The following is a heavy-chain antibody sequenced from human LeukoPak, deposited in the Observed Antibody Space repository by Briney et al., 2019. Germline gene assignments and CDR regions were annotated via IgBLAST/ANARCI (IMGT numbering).Heavy chain of an antibody. V-gene: IGHV3-23*01. CDR2: ISGSGGST. CDR1: GFTFSSYA. CDR3: ASRAPLYCGGDCYPSDY. Sequence: GGSLRLSCAASGFTFSSYAMSWVRQAPGKGLEWVSAISGSGGSTYYADSVKGRFTISRDNSKNTLYLQMNSLRAEDTAVYYCASRAPLYCGGDCYPSDYWGQGTLVTVSS. D-gene: IGHD2-21*01. J-gene: IGHJ4*02.